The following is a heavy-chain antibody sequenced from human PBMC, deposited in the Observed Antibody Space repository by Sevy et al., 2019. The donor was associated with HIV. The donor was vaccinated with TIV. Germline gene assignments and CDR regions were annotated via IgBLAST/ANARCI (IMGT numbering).Heavy chain of an antibody. CDR3: AREGCTRPHDY. Sequence: GGSLRLSCAASGFAFYDYSMSWIRQAPGKGLEWVATLSFGCGKINYADSVKGRFTISRENSKKSFYLQMDNLRVEDTALYYCAREGCTRPHDYWGQGTRVTVSS. CDR1: GFAFYDYS. CDR2: LSFGCGKI. V-gene: IGHV3-23*01. J-gene: IGHJ4*02. D-gene: IGHD2-8*01.